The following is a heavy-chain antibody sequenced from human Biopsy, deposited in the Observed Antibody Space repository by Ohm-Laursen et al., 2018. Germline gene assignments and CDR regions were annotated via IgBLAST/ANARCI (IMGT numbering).Heavy chain of an antibody. D-gene: IGHD5-12*01. CDR1: GDTISTYY. J-gene: IGHJ2*01. CDR2: IHYTGHI. Sequence: GTLSLTCTVSGDTISTYYWNWIRQTPGKGLEWIGYIHYTGHIRINPSLNSPATISVDTSKDQFSLKLSSLTAADTAIYYCARNRVDVVKVTTIGWNFDLWGRGTLVTVS. V-gene: IGHV4-59*08. CDR3: ARNRVDVVKVTTIGWNFDL.